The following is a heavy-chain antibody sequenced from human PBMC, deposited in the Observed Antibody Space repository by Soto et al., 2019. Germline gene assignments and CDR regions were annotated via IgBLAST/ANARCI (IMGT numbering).Heavy chain of an antibody. CDR3: AKDRGRIQLWYDY. V-gene: IGHV3-30*18. Sequence: PGGSLRLSCAASGFTFSSYGMHWVRQAPGKGLEWVAVISYDGSNKYYADSVKGRFTISRDNSKNTLYLQMNSLRAEDTAVYYCAKDRGRIQLWYDYWGQGTLVTVSS. CDR2: ISYDGSNK. CDR1: GFTFSSYG. D-gene: IGHD5-18*01. J-gene: IGHJ4*02.